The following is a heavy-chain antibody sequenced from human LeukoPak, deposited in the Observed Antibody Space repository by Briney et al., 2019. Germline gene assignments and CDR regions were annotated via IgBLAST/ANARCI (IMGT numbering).Heavy chain of an antibody. CDR3: ARGVRGVISYYYYYYMDV. J-gene: IGHJ6*03. D-gene: IGHD3-10*01. V-gene: IGHV4-34*01. Sequence: KPSETLSLTCAVYGGSFSGYYWSWIRQPPGKGLEWIGEINHSGSTNYNPSLKSRVTISVDTSKNQFSLKLSSVTAADTAVYYCARGVRGVISYYYYYYMDVWGKGTTVTVSS. CDR1: GGSFSGYY. CDR2: INHSGST.